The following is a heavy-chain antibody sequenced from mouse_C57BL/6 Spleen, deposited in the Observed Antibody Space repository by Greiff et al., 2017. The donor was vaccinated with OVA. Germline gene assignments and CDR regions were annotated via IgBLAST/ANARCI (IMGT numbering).Heavy chain of an antibody. Sequence: VQLQQPGAELVKPGASVKLSCKASGYTFTSYWMHWVKQRPGQGLEWIGKIHPNSGSTNYNEKFKGKATLTVDKSSSTAYMHLSSLTSEDSAVYYCACSPDYYSNQYYFDYWGQGTTLTVSS. J-gene: IGHJ2*01. D-gene: IGHD2-5*01. CDR3: ACSPDYYSNQYYFDY. CDR2: IHPNSGST. V-gene: IGHV1-64*01. CDR1: GYTFTSYW.